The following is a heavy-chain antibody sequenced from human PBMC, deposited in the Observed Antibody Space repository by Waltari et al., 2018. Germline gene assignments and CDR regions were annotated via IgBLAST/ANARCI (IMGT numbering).Heavy chain of an antibody. J-gene: IGHJ4*02. Sequence: QVQLVESGGGVVQPGRSLRLSCAASGFTFSSYAMHWVRQAPGKGLEWVAVISYDGSNKYYADSVKGRFTISRDNSKNTLYLQMNSLRAEDTAVYYCARGAYQLLYSGLGYWGQGTLVTVSS. D-gene: IGHD2-2*02. V-gene: IGHV3-30-3*01. CDR2: ISYDGSNK. CDR1: GFTFSSYA. CDR3: ARGAYQLLYSGLGY.